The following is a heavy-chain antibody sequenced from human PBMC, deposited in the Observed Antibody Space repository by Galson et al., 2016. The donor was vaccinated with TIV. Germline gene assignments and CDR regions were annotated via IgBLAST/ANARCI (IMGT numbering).Heavy chain of an antibody. J-gene: IGHJ3*01. CDR1: GFTFSSWH. Sequence: SLRLSCAASGFTFSSWHMDWVRQAPGEGLEWISFITYTSATIYYADSVKGRFTVSRDNTKNSLYLQMNSLRAEDTAVYYCARPGNYDGDRRGAFDLWGQRTMVTVSP. CDR2: ITYTSATI. V-gene: IGHV3-48*04. CDR3: ARPGNYDGDRRGAFDL. D-gene: IGHD4-23*01.